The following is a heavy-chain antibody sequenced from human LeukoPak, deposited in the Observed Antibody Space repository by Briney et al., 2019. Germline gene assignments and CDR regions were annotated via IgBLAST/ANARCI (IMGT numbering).Heavy chain of an antibody. CDR1: GFTFSSYA. J-gene: IGHJ3*02. V-gene: IGHV3-30-3*01. CDR3: ARDRRRFGELRGAFDI. Sequence: GSLRLSCAASGFTFSSYAMHWVRQAPGKGLEWVAVISYDGSNKYYADSVKGRFTISRDNSKNTLYLQMNSLRAEDTAVYYCARDRRRFGELRGAFDIWGQGTMVTVSS. D-gene: IGHD3-10*01. CDR2: ISYDGSNK.